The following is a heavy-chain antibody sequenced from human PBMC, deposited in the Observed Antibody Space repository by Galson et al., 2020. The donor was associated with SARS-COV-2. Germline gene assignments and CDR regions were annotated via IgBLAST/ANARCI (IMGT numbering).Heavy chain of an antibody. CDR3: ARDGCASTTCADY. CDR2: ISSSGSDS. D-gene: IGHD2-2*01. Sequence: GESLKISCAASGFIFNDYYMTWIRQAPGKGLQWISYISSSGSDSNYADSVKGRFTISRDNARNSVSLQMHGLRVEDTAIYYCARDGCASTTCADYWGQGTLVTVSS. J-gene: IGHJ4*02. CDR1: GFIFNDYY. V-gene: IGHV3-11*05.